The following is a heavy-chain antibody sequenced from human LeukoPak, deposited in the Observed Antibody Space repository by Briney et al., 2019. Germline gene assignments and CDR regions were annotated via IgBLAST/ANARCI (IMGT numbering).Heavy chain of an antibody. Sequence: ASVKVSCKASGGTFSSYAISWVRQAPGQRLEWMGWMYPNDGQTGHAQKFQGRLTITRNTSTSTVYMELSSLRFEDAAVYYCARRLADSSSGAFDIWGQGTMVTVSS. CDR2: MYPNDGQT. J-gene: IGHJ3*02. D-gene: IGHD6-6*01. V-gene: IGHV1-8*02. CDR3: ARRLADSSSGAFDI. CDR1: GGTFSSYA.